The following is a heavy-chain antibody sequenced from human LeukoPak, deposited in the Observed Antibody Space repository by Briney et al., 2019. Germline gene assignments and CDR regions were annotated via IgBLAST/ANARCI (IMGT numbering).Heavy chain of an antibody. Sequence: GGSLRLSCAAPGFTFGSYDMHWVRQVTGKSLEWVSAIGTGGDTYYRGSVKGRFTISRDNAKDSLYLQMNSLGAGDTAVYYCGRSRAAPYQPIDFWGQGTLVTVSS. CDR2: IGTGGDT. V-gene: IGHV3-13*04. D-gene: IGHD2-2*01. CDR1: GFTFGSYD. CDR3: GRSRAAPYQPIDF. J-gene: IGHJ4*02.